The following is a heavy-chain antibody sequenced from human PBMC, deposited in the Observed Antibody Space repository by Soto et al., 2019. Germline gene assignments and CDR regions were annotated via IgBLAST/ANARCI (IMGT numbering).Heavy chain of an antibody. J-gene: IGHJ6*03. Sequence: QLQMEESGPGLVKPSETLSLSCTVSGVSISKSSYYWGWIRQPPGRGLEWIGSIHSSGSTSYNPSLEKRVTMSVDTSKNQFSLRLNSVTAADTAVYYCARLVIVPAAMSDYYMDVWGKGATVTVSS. CDR1: GVSISKSSYY. CDR2: IHSSGST. D-gene: IGHD2-2*01. V-gene: IGHV4-39*01. CDR3: ARLVIVPAAMSDYYMDV.